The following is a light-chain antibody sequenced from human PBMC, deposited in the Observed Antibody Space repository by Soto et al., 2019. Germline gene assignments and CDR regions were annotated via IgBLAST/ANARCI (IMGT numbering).Light chain of an antibody. CDR3: QQRSNWPLLT. CDR1: QSIRTN. CDR2: ASS. J-gene: IGKJ4*01. Sequence: EIVLTQSPATLSVSPGDRVTLSCRASQSIRTNVAWYQQKPGQAPRLLIFASSIRAPGIPDRFSGSGSGTEFSFTISSLQSEDFAVYFCQQRSNWPLLTFGGGTKVEIK. V-gene: IGKV3-15*01.